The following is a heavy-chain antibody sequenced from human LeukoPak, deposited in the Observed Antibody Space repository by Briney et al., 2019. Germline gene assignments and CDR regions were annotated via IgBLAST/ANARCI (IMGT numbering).Heavy chain of an antibody. D-gene: IGHD2-21*02. CDR3: ARGLIRWSLVHLRYYFDY. J-gene: IGHJ4*02. V-gene: IGHV1-8*02. CDR1: GYTFTSYY. CDR2: MNPNSGNT. Sequence: GASVKVSCKASGYTFTSYYMHWVRQATGQGLEWMGWMNPNSGNTGYAQKFQGRVTMTRNTSISTAYMELSSLRSEDTAVYYCARGLIRWSLVHLRYYFDYWGQGTLVTVSS.